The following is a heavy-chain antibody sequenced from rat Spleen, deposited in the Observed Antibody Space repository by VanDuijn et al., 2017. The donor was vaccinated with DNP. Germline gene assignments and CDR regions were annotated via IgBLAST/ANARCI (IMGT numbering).Heavy chain of an antibody. D-gene: IGHD4-3*01. CDR2: ISPSGDIT. CDR3: VRWNSGHFDY. J-gene: IGHJ2*01. Sequence: EVQLVESGGGLVQPGKSLKLSCAASGFTFSNYGMAWVRRAPEKGLEWVATISPSGDITYYRDSVKGRFTISRDNAKNTLYLQMNSLRSEDMATYYCVRWNSGHFDYWGQGVMVPVSS. CDR1: GFTFSNYG. V-gene: IGHV5S13*01.